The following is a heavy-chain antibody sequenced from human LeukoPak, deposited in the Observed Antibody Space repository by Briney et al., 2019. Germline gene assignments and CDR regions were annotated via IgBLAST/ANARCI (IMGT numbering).Heavy chain of an antibody. CDR1: GFTFSSYE. V-gene: IGHV3-48*03. CDR3: ARKQVDSVAMEYYFDY. Sequence: GGPLRLSCAASGFTFSSYEINWVRQAPGKGLEWVSYISSSGGTIYYADSVKGRFTISRDNAKNSLYLQMNSLRAEGTAVYYCARKQVDSVAMEYYFDYWGQGTLVTVSS. D-gene: IGHD5-12*01. J-gene: IGHJ4*02. CDR2: ISSSGGTI.